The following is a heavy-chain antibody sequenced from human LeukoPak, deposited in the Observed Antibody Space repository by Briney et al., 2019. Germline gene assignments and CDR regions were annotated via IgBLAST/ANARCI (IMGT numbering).Heavy chain of an antibody. D-gene: IGHD3-10*01. CDR2: ISYDGSNK. Sequence: GGSLRLSCAASGFTFSSYGMHWVRQAPGKGLEWVAVISYDGSNKYYADSVKGRFTISRGNSKNTLYLQMNSLRAEDTAVYYCATGSSSPYYYYGMDVWGKGTTVTVSS. CDR3: ATGSSSPYYYYGMDV. J-gene: IGHJ6*04. CDR1: GFTFSSYG. V-gene: IGHV3-30*03.